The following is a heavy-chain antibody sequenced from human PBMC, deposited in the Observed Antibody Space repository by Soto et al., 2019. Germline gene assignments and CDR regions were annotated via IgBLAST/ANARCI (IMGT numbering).Heavy chain of an antibody. CDR2: IYPGDSDT. Sequence: LKISCEGSAYSFSNYWVAWVRQMPGKGLEFMGTIYPGDSDTRYSPSFQGQVTISADKSISTAYLQWSSLKASDTAMYYCARTAAAGKYYYAMGVWGQGTTVTVSS. CDR1: AYSFSNYW. V-gene: IGHV5-51*01. J-gene: IGHJ6*02. D-gene: IGHD6-13*01. CDR3: ARTAAAGKYYYAMGV.